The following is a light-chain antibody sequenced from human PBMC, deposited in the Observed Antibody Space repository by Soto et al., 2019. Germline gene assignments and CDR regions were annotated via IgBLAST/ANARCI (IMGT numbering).Light chain of an antibody. V-gene: IGKV1-6*01. CDR3: LQDYDYPRT. J-gene: IGKJ1*01. CDR1: QDIRAE. CDR2: GTS. Sequence: AIQMPQSPSSLSASVGDRVTITCRASQDIRAELGWYQQKPGEAPKLLVYGTSTLQTGVPSRFSGSGSGADFTLTISSLQPEDFATYYCLQDYDYPRTFGQGTKVDIK.